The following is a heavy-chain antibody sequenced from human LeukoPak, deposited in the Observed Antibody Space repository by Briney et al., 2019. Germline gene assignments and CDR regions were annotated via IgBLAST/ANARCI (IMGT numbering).Heavy chain of an antibody. CDR2: IKSKTDGRTT. V-gene: IGHV3-15*01. CDR3: TTVPDIVVVGYFDY. D-gene: IGHD2-2*01. J-gene: IGHJ4*02. CDR1: GFTFSNAW. Sequence: PGGSLRLSCAASGFTFSNAWMSWVRQAPGKGLEWVGRIKSKTDGRTTDYAAPVKGRFTISRDDSKNTLYLQMNSLKTEDTAVYYCTTVPDIVVVGYFDYWGQGTLVTVSS.